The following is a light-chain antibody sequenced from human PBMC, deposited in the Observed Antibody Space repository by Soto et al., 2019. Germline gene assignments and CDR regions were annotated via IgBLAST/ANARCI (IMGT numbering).Light chain of an antibody. J-gene: IGKJ1*01. V-gene: IGKV3-15*01. CDR1: QSVSSN. CDR2: DTS. CDR3: QQYNTCPKT. Sequence: EIVMTQSPATLSVSPGERATLSCMASQSVSSNLAWYQQKPGQAPTLLIYDTSTRATGIPARFSGSGSGTEFTLTISSLQSEDFAVYFCQQYNTCPKTFGQGTKVEIK.